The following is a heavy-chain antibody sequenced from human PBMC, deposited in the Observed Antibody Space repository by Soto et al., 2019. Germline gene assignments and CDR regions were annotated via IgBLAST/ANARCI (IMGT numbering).Heavy chain of an antibody. CDR2: INAGDGGT. CDR3: AREGEYYYDTSGYPYPYNWFDP. J-gene: IGHJ5*02. CDR1: GYTFTSYP. Sequence: ASVTVSCKPSGYTFTSYPMNWLRQAPAQSPEWMGWINAGDGGTKYSQKFQGRVSITRDTSTSTVYMELSSLRSEDTAVYYCAREGEYYYDTSGYPYPYNWFDPWGQGTLVTVSS. D-gene: IGHD3-22*01. V-gene: IGHV1-3*01.